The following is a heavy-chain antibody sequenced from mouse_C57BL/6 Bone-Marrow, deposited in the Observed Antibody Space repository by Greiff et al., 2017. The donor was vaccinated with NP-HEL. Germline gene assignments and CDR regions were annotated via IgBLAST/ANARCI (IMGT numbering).Heavy chain of an antibody. CDR1: GYTFTSYD. V-gene: IGHV1-85*01. CDR3: ASPLYYGSSYAWFAY. J-gene: IGHJ3*01. Sequence: QVHVKQSGPELVKPGASVKLSCKASGYTFTSYDINWVKQRPGQGLEWIGWIYPRDGSTKYNEKFKGKATLTVDTSSSTAYMELHSLTSEDSAVYFCASPLYYGSSYAWFAYWGQGTLVTVSA. D-gene: IGHD1-1*01. CDR2: IYPRDGST.